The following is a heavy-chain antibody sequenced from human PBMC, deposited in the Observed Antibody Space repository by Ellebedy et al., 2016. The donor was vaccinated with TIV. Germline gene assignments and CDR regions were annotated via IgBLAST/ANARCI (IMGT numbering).Heavy chain of an antibody. Sequence: GESLKISCAASGFTFRSYWMSWVRQAPGKGLEWVANIYQDGSEQYYVDSVKGRFTISRDNAKNSVYLQMNSLRAEDTAVYYCARRGSFGDYAVQVNSWFDSWGQGTLVTVSS. CDR3: ARRGSFGDYAVQVNSWFDS. D-gene: IGHD4-17*01. CDR2: IYQDGSEQ. J-gene: IGHJ5*01. V-gene: IGHV3-7*01. CDR1: GFTFRSYW.